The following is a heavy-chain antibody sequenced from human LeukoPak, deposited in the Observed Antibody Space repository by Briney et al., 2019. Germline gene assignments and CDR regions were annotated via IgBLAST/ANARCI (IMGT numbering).Heavy chain of an antibody. Sequence: GGSLRLSCAASGFTFSNAWMSCVRQAPGKGLEWVGRIKSKTDGGTTDYAAPVKGRFTISRDDSKNTLYLQMNSLKTEDTAVYYCTSGITMVRGAIRYWGQGTLVTVSS. CDR2: IKSKTDGGTT. CDR1: GFTFSNAW. D-gene: IGHD3-10*01. J-gene: IGHJ4*02. CDR3: TSGITMVRGAIRY. V-gene: IGHV3-15*01.